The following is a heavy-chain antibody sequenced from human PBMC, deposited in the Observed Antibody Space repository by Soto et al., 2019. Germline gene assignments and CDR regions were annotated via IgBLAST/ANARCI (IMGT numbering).Heavy chain of an antibody. CDR1: GFTFSSYG. Sequence: GGSLRLSCAASGFTFSSYGMHWVRQAPGKGLEWVAVISYDGSNKYYVDSVKGRFTISRDNSKNTLYLQMNSLRAEDTAVYYCAKVGVAAPFDYWGQGTLVTVSS. J-gene: IGHJ4*02. D-gene: IGHD6-13*01. V-gene: IGHV3-30*18. CDR3: AKVGVAAPFDY. CDR2: ISYDGSNK.